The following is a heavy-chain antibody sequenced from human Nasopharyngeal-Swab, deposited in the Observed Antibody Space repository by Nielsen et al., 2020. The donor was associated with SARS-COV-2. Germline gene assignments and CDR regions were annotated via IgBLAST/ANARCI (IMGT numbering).Heavy chain of an antibody. V-gene: IGHV3-21*01. D-gene: IGHD3-9*01. CDR3: ARDSVLRYFYP. CDR1: GFTFSSYS. CDR2: INSGSNYI. Sequence: GVSLKISCAAFGFTFSSYSMNWVRQAPGKGLERVSSINSGSNYIYYADSLRGRFTISRDNAKKSLYLQMNSLRADDTAVYYCARDSVLRYFYPWGQGTLVTVSS. J-gene: IGHJ5*02.